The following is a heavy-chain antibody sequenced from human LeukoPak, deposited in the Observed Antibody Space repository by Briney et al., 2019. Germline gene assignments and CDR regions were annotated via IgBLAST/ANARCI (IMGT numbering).Heavy chain of an antibody. CDR1: GFTFRDHA. D-gene: IGHD5-12*01. Sequence: GGSLRLSCTASGFTFRDHAMSWFRQAPGKGLEWVGFLRTKTYSQTAESAASVKGRFTISRDDSTSIAYLQMNSLKTEDTAVYYCSRNSGTLTGWPFDVWGQGTMVTVSP. CDR2: LRTKTYSQTA. V-gene: IGHV3-49*03. CDR3: SRNSGTLTGWPFDV. J-gene: IGHJ3*01.